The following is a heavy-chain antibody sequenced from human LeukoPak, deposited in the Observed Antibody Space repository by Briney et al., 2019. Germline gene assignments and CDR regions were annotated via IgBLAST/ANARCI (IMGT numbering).Heavy chain of an antibody. CDR1: GGSISSYY. D-gene: IGHD3-3*01. V-gene: IGHV4-59*01. CDR3: ARSVLRFLEWLPHGGFDP. J-gene: IGHJ5*02. CDR2: IYYSGST. Sequence: PSETLSLTCTVSGGSISSYYWSWIRQPPGKGLEWLGYIYYSGSTNYNPSLKSRVTISVDTSKNQFSLKLSSVTAADTAVYYCARSVLRFLEWLPHGGFDPWGQGTLVTVSS.